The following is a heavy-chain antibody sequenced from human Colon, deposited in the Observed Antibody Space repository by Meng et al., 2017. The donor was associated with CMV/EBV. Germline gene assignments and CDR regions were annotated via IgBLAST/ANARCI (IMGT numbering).Heavy chain of an antibody. CDR1: GFTFSAFP. CDR3: ARASNSSFDP. D-gene: IGHD4-11*01. V-gene: IGHV3-30*04. J-gene: IGHJ5*02. CDR2: ISHDGTKK. Sequence: SCAASGFTFSAFPIHWVRQAPGKGLEWVAIISHDGTKKYYAESVKGRFSLSRDNSQNTVNVHMNSLRGDDTAVYYCARASNSSFDPWGQGTLVTVSS.